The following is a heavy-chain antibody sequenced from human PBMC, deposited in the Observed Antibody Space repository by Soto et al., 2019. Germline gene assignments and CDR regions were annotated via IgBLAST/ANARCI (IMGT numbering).Heavy chain of an antibody. CDR1: GFTFSSYA. J-gene: IGHJ4*02. D-gene: IGHD6-19*01. Sequence: EVQLLESGGGLVQPGGSLRLSCAASGFTFSSYAMNWVRQAPGKGLEWVSVISGSGSSTYYADSVKGRFTISRDNSKNTRYLQMNSLGAADTAVYYCASRSSGWYFDYWGQGTLVTVSS. V-gene: IGHV3-23*01. CDR2: ISGSGSST. CDR3: ASRSSGWYFDY.